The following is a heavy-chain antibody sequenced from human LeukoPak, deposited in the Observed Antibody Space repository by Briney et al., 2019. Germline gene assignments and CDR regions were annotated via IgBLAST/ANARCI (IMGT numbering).Heavy chain of an antibody. J-gene: IGHJ2*01. CDR2: NSGTT. V-gene: IGHV4-39*07. CDR1: GGSITSSTSY. CDR3: ARVYYSNSYDYWYFDL. Sequence: SETLSLTCTVSGGSITSSTSYWGWIRQPPEKGLEWIGSNSGTTYYNPSLKSRVTISIDTSKNQFSLRLSSVTAADTAVYYCARVYYSNSYDYWYFDLWGRGTLVTVSS. D-gene: IGHD6-13*01.